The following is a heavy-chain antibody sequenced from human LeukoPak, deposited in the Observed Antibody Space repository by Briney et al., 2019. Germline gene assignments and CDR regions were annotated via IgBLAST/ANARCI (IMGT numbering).Heavy chain of an antibody. D-gene: IGHD2-21*02. J-gene: IGHJ4*02. Sequence: GGSLRLSCAASGFTFSGYTMNWVRQAPGKGLEWVSYISSSSSTIYYADSVKGRFTISRDNAKNSLYLQMNSLRAEDTAVYYCATGVVTARGHFGYWGQGTLVTVSS. V-gene: IGHV3-48*01. CDR3: ATGVVTARGHFGY. CDR2: ISSSSSTI. CDR1: GFTFSGYT.